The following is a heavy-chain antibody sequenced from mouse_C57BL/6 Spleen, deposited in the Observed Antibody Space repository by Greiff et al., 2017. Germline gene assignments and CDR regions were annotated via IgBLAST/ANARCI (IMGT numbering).Heavy chain of an antibody. J-gene: IGHJ4*01. CDR3: ARRRYSYDDAMDY. CDR2: INPNNGGT. Sequence: EVQLQQSGPELVKPGASVKIPCKASGYTFTDYNMDWVKQSHGKSLEWIGDINPNNGGTNYNQKFKGKATLTVDKSSSTAYMELRSLTSEDTAVYYCARRRYSYDDAMDYWGQGTSVTVSS. CDR1: GYTFTDYN. D-gene: IGHD2-12*01. V-gene: IGHV1-18*01.